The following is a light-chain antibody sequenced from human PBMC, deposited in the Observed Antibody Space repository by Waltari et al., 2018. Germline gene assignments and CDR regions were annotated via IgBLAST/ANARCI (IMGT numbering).Light chain of an antibody. CDR3: QQSISVPLT. CDR1: QSISTF. V-gene: IGKV1-39*01. Sequence: DIQMTQSPSSLSASVGDRVTITCRASQSISTFLNWYQQKPGKVPRLLIYSASSLQNGVPPRFSGSGSGTDFTLTISNLQPEDFATYYCQQSISVPLTFGGGTKVEIK. J-gene: IGKJ4*01. CDR2: SAS.